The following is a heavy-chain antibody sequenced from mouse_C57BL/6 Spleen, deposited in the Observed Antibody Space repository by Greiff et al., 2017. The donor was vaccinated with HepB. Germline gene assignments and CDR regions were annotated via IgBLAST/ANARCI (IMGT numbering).Heavy chain of an antibody. CDR3: AGRLRERAWFAY. Sequence: QVQLQQSGAELARPGASVKLSCKASGYTFTSYGISWVKQRTGQGLEWIGEIYPRSGNTYYNEKFKGKATLTADKSSSTAYMELRSLTSEDSAVYFCAGRLRERAWFAYWGQGTLVTVSA. CDR1: GYTFTSYG. CDR2: IYPRSGNT. J-gene: IGHJ3*01. D-gene: IGHD2-4*01. V-gene: IGHV1-81*01.